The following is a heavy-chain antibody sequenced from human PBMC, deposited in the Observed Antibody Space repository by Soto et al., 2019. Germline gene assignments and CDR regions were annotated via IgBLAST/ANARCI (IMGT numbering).Heavy chain of an antibody. Sequence: GSLRLSCAASGFTFSSYAMSWVRQAPGKGLEWVSAISGSGGSTYYADSVKGRFTISRDNSKNTLYLQMNSLRAEDTAVYYCAKAPRGYSYGYGVYWGQGTLVTVS. D-gene: IGHD5-18*01. CDR2: ISGSGGST. J-gene: IGHJ4*02. V-gene: IGHV3-23*01. CDR1: GFTFSSYA. CDR3: AKAPRGYSYGYGVY.